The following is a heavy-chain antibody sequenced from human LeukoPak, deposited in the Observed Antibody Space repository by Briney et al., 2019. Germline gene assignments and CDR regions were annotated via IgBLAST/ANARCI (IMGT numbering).Heavy chain of an antibody. D-gene: IGHD6-19*01. J-gene: IGHJ4*02. Sequence: GGSLRLSCAASGFTFSSYAMHWVRQAPGKGLEWVAVISYDGSNKYYADSVKGRFTISRDNSKNTLYLQMNSLRAEDTAVYYCASKPDSSGWFYFDYWGQGTLVTVSS. V-gene: IGHV3-30-3*01. CDR2: ISYDGSNK. CDR3: ASKPDSSGWFYFDY. CDR1: GFTFSSYA.